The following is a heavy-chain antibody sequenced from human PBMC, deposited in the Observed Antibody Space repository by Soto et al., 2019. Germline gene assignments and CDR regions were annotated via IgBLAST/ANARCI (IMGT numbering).Heavy chain of an antibody. CDR2: IIPIFGTA. V-gene: IGHV1-69*13. Sequence: SVKVSCKASGGTFTSYAISWVRQAPVQGLEWMGGIIPIFGTANYAQKFQGRVTITADESTSTAYMELSSLRSEDTAVYYCARDTRNYYDSSGYPNWFDPWGQGTLVTVSS. J-gene: IGHJ5*02. CDR1: GGTFTSYA. D-gene: IGHD3-22*01. CDR3: ARDTRNYYDSSGYPNWFDP.